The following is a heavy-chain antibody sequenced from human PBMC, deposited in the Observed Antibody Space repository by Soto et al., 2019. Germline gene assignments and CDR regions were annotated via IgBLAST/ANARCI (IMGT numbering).Heavy chain of an antibody. CDR2: INPNSGAT. Sequence: QVQLVQSGAEVKKPGASVKVSCKASGYTFTGYYIHWVRQAPGQGLEWMGWINPNSGATDSVHNFQGRVTMTRDRSISTAYMEMSRLRSDDTAVYFCARGELDVAPFAPWGQGTPVTVSS. CDR3: ARGELDVAPFAP. D-gene: IGHD1-26*01. J-gene: IGHJ5*02. V-gene: IGHV1-2*02. CDR1: GYTFTGYY.